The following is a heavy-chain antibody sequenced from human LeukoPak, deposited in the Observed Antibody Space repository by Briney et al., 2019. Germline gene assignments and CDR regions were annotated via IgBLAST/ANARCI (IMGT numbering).Heavy chain of an antibody. CDR1: GGTFSCYA. CDR2: IIPILGIA. J-gene: IGHJ4*02. CDR3: ARELDCSSTSCYDDY. V-gene: IGHV1-69*04. D-gene: IGHD2-2*01. Sequence: GASVKVSCKASGGTFSCYAISWARQAPGQGLEWVGRIIPILGIANYAQKFQGRVTITADKCTSTAYMELSSLRSEDTAVYYCARELDCSSTSCYDDYWGQGTLVTVSS.